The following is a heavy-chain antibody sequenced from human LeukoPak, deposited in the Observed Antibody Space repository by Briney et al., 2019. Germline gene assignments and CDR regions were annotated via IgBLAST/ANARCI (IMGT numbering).Heavy chain of an antibody. V-gene: IGHV1-69*13. CDR2: IIPIFGTA. D-gene: IGHD2-21*02. J-gene: IGHJ4*02. CDR1: GYNLNTYH. CDR3: ARGLWFSGAYCGGDCQPNPKYYFDY. Sequence: GASVKVSCKASGYNLNTYHMHWVRQAPGQGLEWMGGIIPIFGTANYAQKFQGRVTITADESTSTAYMELSSLRSEDTAVYYCARGLWFSGAYCGGDCQPNPKYYFDYWGQGTLVTVSS.